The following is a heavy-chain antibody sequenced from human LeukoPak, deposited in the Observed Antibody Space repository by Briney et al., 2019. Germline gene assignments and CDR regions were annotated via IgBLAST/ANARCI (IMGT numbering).Heavy chain of an antibody. V-gene: IGHV1-8*01. D-gene: IGHD2-15*01. Sequence: ASVKVSCKASGYTFTSYDINWVRQATGQGLEWMGWVNPNSGNTGYAQKFQGRVTMTRNTSISTVYMELSSLRSVDTAVYYCARGAPGSYCSGGSCPYFDYWGQGTLVSVSS. CDR3: ARGAPGSYCSGGSCPYFDY. CDR2: VNPNSGNT. CDR1: GYTFTSYD. J-gene: IGHJ4*02.